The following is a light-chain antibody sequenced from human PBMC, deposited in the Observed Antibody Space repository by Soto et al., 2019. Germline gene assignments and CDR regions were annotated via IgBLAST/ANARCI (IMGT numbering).Light chain of an antibody. J-gene: IGLJ2*01. CDR2: DVG. CDR3: SSYTSSSTLVV. CDR1: SSDVGGYIY. V-gene: IGLV2-14*01. Sequence: QSALTQPASVSGSPGQSITISCTGTSSDVGGYIYVSWYQQHPGKAPKLMIYDVGNRPSGVSNRFSGSKSGNTASLTISGLQAEDEADYYCSSYTSSSTLVVFGGGTKVTVL.